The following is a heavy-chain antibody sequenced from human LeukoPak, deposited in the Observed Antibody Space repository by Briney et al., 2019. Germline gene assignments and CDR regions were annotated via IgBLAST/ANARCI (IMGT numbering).Heavy chain of an antibody. J-gene: IGHJ4*02. V-gene: IGHV3-11*01. CDR3: AREGYGDYYPLRY. Sequence: GGSLRLSCAASGFTFSDYYMSWIRQAPGKGLEWVSYISSSGSAMYYADSVKGRFTISRDNAKSSLYLQMNSLRAEDTAVYYCAREGYGDYYPLRYWGQGTLVTVSS. D-gene: IGHD4-17*01. CDR2: ISSSGSAM. CDR1: GFTFSDYY.